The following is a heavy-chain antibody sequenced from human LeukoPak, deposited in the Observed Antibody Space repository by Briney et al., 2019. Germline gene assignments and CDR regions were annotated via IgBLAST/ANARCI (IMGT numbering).Heavy chain of an antibody. CDR1: GYSSTRYG. CDR3: ARDLSGYDLIGMDV. Sequence: GASVKVSSKASGYSSTRYGISSVRPALGQGLEWMGWIRAYNGNTNYAQKLQGRVTMTTDTSTSTAYMELRSLRSDDTAVYYCARDLSGYDLIGMDVWGKGTTVTVSS. V-gene: IGHV1-18*04. CDR2: IRAYNGNT. D-gene: IGHD5-12*01. J-gene: IGHJ6*04.